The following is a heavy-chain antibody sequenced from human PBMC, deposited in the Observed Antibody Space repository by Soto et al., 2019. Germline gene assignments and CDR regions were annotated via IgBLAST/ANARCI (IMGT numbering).Heavy chain of an antibody. J-gene: IGHJ4*02. CDR3: ARVTGTSVFDY. Sequence: TSETLSLTCAVSGYSISSGYYWGWIRQPPGKGLEWIGSIYHSGSTYYNPSLKSRVTISVDTSKNQFSLKLSSVTAADTAVYYCARVTGTSVFDYWGQGTLVTVSS. V-gene: IGHV4-38-2*01. CDR2: IYHSGST. D-gene: IGHD1-1*01. CDR1: GYSISSGYY.